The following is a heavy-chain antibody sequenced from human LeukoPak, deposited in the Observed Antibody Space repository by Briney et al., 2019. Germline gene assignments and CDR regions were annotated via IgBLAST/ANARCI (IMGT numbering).Heavy chain of an antibody. Sequence: GGSLRLSCAASGFTFSDYYMSWVRQAPGKGLEWVSYISSSSSTIYYADSVKGRFTISRDNAKNSLYLQMNSLRAEDTAVYYCARDQGSSSALSMDVWGKGTTVTVSS. D-gene: IGHD6-6*01. V-gene: IGHV3-11*04. CDR1: GFTFSDYY. CDR3: ARDQGSSSALSMDV. J-gene: IGHJ6*04. CDR2: ISSSSSTI.